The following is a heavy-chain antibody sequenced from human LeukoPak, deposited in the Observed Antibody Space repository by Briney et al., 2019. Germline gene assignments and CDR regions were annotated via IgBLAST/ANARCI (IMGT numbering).Heavy chain of an antibody. CDR1: GYSISTDYH. CDR2: MHHSGST. J-gene: IGHJ4*02. Sequence: SETLSLTCAVSGYSISTDYHWGWIRQPPGKGLEWIGSMHHSGSTYYKPSLKSRVTISVDPSKNQLSLKLNSVTAADTAVYYCARDRSYYTFDYWGQGTLVTVSA. D-gene: IGHD3-10*01. V-gene: IGHV4-38-2*02. CDR3: ARDRSYYTFDY.